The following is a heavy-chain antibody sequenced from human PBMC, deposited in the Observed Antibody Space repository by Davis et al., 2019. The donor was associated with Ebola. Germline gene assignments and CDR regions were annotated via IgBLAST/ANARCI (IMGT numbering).Heavy chain of an antibody. CDR3: ARVSRISFTARHALDM. D-gene: IGHD3-3*02. CDR1: GYTFSDYY. J-gene: IGHJ3*02. Sequence: AASVKVSCKASGYTFSDYYIHWVRQAPAQGLEWMGMINPNNDGATYAQNFQGRVTMTRDTSTNTVFMELSSLRSEDTAVYFCARVSRISFTARHALDMWGQGTLVTVSS. CDR2: INPNNDGA. V-gene: IGHV1-46*03.